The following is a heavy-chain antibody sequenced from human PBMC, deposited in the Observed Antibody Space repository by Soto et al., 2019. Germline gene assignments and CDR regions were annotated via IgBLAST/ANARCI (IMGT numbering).Heavy chain of an antibody. CDR2: IYYSGST. V-gene: IGHV4-59*01. J-gene: IGHJ5*02. CDR3: ARSDSSSWHVGWFDP. CDR1: GGSISSYY. Sequence: SETLSLTCTVSGGSISSYYWSWIRQPPGKGLEWIGYIYYSGSTNYNPSLKSRVTISVDTSKNQFSLKLSSVTAADTAVYYCARSDSSSWHVGWFDPWAQGTLVTGSS. D-gene: IGHD6-13*01.